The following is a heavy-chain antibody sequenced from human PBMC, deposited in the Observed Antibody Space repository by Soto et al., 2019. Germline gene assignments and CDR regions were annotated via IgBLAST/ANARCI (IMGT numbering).Heavy chain of an antibody. CDR3: ARDPGPYCSGGSCYLQYYFDY. Sequence: GGSLRLSCAASGFTFSTYTMNWVRQAPGKGLEWVSYISSSSHIYYADSVKGRFTISRDNAKNSLYLQMNSLRAEDTAVYYCARDPGPYCSGGSCYLQYYFDYWGQGALVTVSS. V-gene: IGHV3-21*01. CDR1: GFTFSTYT. CDR2: ISSSSHI. J-gene: IGHJ4*02. D-gene: IGHD2-15*01.